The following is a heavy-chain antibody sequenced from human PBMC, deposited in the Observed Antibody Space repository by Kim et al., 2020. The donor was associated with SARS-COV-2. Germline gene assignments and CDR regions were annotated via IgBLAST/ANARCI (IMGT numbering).Heavy chain of an antibody. J-gene: IGHJ4*02. CDR2: ISGSGGST. D-gene: IGHD1-26*01. CDR1: GFTFSSYA. Sequence: GGSLRLSCAASGFTFSSYAMSWVRQAPGKGLEWVSGISGSGGSTYYADSVKGRFTISRDNSKNTLYLQMNSLRAEDTAVYYCAKDQAGATPYPSFDCWGQGTLVIVSS. V-gene: IGHV3-23*01. CDR3: AKDQAGATPYPSFDC.